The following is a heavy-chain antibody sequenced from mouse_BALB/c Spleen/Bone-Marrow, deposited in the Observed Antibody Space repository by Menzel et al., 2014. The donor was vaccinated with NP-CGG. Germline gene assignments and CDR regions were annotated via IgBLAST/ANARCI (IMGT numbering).Heavy chain of an antibody. Sequence: CKASGYAFTNYLIEWVKQRPVQGLERIGVINPGSGGANYNAKFKGKATLTADKSSSAAYMQLSSLTSDDSAVYFCAREWTARAVDSWGQATTLTVSS. CDR3: AREWTARAVDS. CDR2: INPGSGGA. V-gene: IGHV1-54*01. CDR1: GYAFTNYL. J-gene: IGHJ2*01. D-gene: IGHD3-2*01.